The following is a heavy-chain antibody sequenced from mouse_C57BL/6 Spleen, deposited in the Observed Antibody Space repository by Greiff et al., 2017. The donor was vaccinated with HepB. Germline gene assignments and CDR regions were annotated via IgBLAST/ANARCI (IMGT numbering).Heavy chain of an antibody. CDR3: ARETSTMITTYFDY. CDR1: GYSITSGYY. V-gene: IGHV3-6*01. CDR2: ISYDGSN. D-gene: IGHD2-4*01. J-gene: IGHJ2*01. Sequence: VQLKESGPGLVKPSQSLSLTCSVTGYSITSGYYWNWIRQFPGNKLEWMGYISYDGSNNYNPSLKNRISITRDTSKNQFFLKLNAVTTEDTATYYGARETSTMITTYFDYWGQGTTLTVSS.